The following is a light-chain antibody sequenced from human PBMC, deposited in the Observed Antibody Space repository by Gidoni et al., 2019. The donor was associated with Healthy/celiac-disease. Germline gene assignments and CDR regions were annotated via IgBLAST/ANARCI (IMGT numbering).Light chain of an antibody. V-gene: IGKV1-39*01. J-gene: IGKJ4*01. CDR2: AAP. CDR1: QSISSH. Sequence: IQLTPPPSSLSGSVGDRVTITCRASQSISSHLNWYQQKPGKAPKLLVYAAPSLQSGVPSRFSGSGSGTDFTLTISSLQPEDFATYYCQQSYSTPLTFGGGTKVEIK. CDR3: QQSYSTPLT.